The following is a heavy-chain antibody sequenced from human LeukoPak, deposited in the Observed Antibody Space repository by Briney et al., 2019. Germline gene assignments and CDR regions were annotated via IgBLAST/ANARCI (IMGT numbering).Heavy chain of an antibody. CDR3: ARAWDWLTTHFDY. D-gene: IGHD3/OR15-3a*01. V-gene: IGHV3-30*03. Sequence: GGSLRLSCAASGFTFSSYGMHWVRQAPGKGLEWVAVISYDGSNKYYADSVKGRFTISRDNSKNTLYLQMNSLRAEDTAVYYCARAWDWLTTHFDYWGQGTLVTVSS. CDR1: GFTFSSYG. J-gene: IGHJ4*02. CDR2: ISYDGSNK.